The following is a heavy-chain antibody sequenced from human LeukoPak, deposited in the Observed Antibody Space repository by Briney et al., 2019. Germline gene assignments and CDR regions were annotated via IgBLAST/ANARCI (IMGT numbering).Heavy chain of an antibody. Sequence: SETLSLTCTVSGGSISSYYWSWIRQPPGKGLEWIGYIYYSGSTNYNPSLKSRVTISVDTSKNQFSLKLSSVTAADTAVYYCARVPRLLGAYCGGDCYPYYFDYWGQGTLVTVSS. CDR1: GGSISSYY. J-gene: IGHJ4*02. CDR2: IYYSGST. V-gene: IGHV4-59*01. D-gene: IGHD2-21*02. CDR3: ARVPRLLGAYCGGDCYPYYFDY.